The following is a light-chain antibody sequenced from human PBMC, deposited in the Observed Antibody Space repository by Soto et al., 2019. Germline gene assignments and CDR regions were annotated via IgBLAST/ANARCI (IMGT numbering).Light chain of an antibody. J-gene: IGKJ4*01. Sequence: AIQMTQSPSSLSASVGDRVTITCRASQGIRHYLGWYQQKPGKVPKLLIYAASSLQSGVPSRFSGSGSGTDFTLTISSLQREDFATYYCLQDYNYPLTFGGGTKVEIK. CDR2: AAS. V-gene: IGKV1-6*01. CDR1: QGIRHY. CDR3: LQDYNYPLT.